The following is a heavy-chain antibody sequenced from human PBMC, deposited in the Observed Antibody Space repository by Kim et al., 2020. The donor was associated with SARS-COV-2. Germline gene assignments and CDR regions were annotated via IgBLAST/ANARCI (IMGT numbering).Heavy chain of an antibody. CDR2: ISSSSSYT. CDR1: GFTFSDYY. J-gene: IGHJ3*02. D-gene: IGHD5-12*01. Sequence: GGSLRLSCAASGFTFSDYYMSWIRQAPGKGLEWVSYISSSSSYTNYADSVKGRFTISRDNAKNSLYLQMNSLRAEDTAVYYCARVIPGGYSGYDSSEDAFDIWGQGTMVTVSS. V-gene: IGHV3-11*05. CDR3: ARVIPGGYSGYDSSEDAFDI.